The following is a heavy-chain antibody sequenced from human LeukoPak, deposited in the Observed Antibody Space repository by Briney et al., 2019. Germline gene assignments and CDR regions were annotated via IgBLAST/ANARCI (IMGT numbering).Heavy chain of an antibody. D-gene: IGHD3-22*01. Sequence: ASVKVSCKASGYTFTSYDINWVRQATGQRLELTGWMNPNSGNTGFAQKFQGRVTMTRNPSISTAYMELSSLRSGDTAVYYCARDRWYHYDSTRSNYFDYWGQGTLVTVSS. CDR3: ARDRWYHYDSTRSNYFDY. CDR2: MNPNSGNT. V-gene: IGHV1-8*01. J-gene: IGHJ4*02. CDR1: GYTFTSYD.